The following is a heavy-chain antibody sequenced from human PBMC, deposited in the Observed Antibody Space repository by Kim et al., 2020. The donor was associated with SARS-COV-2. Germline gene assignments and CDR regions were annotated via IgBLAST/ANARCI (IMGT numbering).Heavy chain of an antibody. Sequence: TSRVTMSVDTSKNQFSLKLSSVTAADTAVYYCAREPHYYDSSGYYPIFYYWGQGTLVTVSS. V-gene: IGHV4-4*06. J-gene: IGHJ4*02. CDR3: AREPHYYDSSGYYPIFYY. D-gene: IGHD3-22*01.